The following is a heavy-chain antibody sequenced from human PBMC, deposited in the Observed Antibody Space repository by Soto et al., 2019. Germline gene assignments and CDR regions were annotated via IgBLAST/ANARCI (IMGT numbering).Heavy chain of an antibody. Sequence: GASVKVSCKVSGYTLTELSMHWVRQAPGKGLEWMGGFDPEDGETIYAQKFQGRVTMTEDTSTDTAYMELSSLRSEDTAVYYCARGLIAAGSLPFDYWGQGTLVTVSS. CDR1: GYTLTELS. CDR2: FDPEDGET. V-gene: IGHV1-24*01. J-gene: IGHJ4*02. D-gene: IGHD6-13*01. CDR3: ARGLIAAGSLPFDY.